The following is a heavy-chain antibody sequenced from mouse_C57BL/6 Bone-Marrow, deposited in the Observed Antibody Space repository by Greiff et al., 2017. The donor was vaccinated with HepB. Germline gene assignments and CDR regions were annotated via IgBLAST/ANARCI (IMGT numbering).Heavy chain of an antibody. CDR2: IDPSDSET. J-gene: IGHJ3*01. V-gene: IGHV1-52*01. D-gene: IGHD2-1*01. Sequence: QVQLQQPGAELVRPGSSVKLSCKASGYTFTSYWMHWVKQRPIQGLEWIGNIDPSDSETHYNQKFKDKATLTVDNSSSTAYMQLSSLTSEDSAVYYCARRGFYGNYVGGFAYWGQGTLVTVSA. CDR3: ARRGFYGNYVGGFAY. CDR1: GYTFTSYW.